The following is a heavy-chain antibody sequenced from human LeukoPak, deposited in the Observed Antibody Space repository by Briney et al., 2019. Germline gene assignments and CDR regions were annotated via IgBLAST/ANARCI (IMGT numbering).Heavy chain of an antibody. V-gene: IGHV1-2*02. J-gene: IGHJ3*02. CDR3: AREEQWLVTSRVHEGFDI. CDR2: INPNSGGT. Sequence: GASVKVSCKASGYTFTGYYMHWVRQAPGQGLEWMGWINPNSGGTNYAQKFQGRVTMTRDTSISTAYMELSRLRSDDTAVYYCAREEQWLVTSRVHEGFDIWGQGTMVTVSS. CDR1: GYTFTGYY. D-gene: IGHD6-19*01.